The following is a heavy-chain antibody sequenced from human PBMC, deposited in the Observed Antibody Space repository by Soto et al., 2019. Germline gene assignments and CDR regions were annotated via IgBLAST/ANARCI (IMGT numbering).Heavy chain of an antibody. CDR3: ATSLYYYDSSGYRGGWFDP. CDR1: GGSLSPNY. CDR2: IYYSGST. Sequence: SETLSLTCTVSGGSLSPNYWSWIRQPPGKGLEWIGYIYYSGSTNYNPSLKSRVTISVDTSKNQFSLKLSSVTAADTAVYYCATSLYYYDSSGYRGGWFDPWGQGTLVTVSS. V-gene: IGHV4-59*08. J-gene: IGHJ5*02. D-gene: IGHD3-22*01.